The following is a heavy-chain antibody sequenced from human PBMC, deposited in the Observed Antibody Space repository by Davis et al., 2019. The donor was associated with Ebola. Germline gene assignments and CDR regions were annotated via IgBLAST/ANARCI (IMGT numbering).Heavy chain of an antibody. V-gene: IGHV1-18*01. CDR3: ARYSDRGSYWYFDL. J-gene: IGHJ2*01. Sequence: AASVKVSCKASGYTFTSYGISWVRQAPGQGLEWMGWISAYNGNTNYAQNVQVRVTMTTDTSTSIAYMELRSLRSDDTAVYYCARYSDRGSYWYFDLWGRGTLVTVSS. CDR1: GYTFTSYG. D-gene: IGHD1-26*01. CDR2: ISAYNGNT.